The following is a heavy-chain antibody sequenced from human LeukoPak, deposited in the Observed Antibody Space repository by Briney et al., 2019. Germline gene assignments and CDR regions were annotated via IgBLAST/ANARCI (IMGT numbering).Heavy chain of an antibody. V-gene: IGHV3-33*06. CDR1: GSSISIYN. D-gene: IGHD3-3*01. CDR2: IWYDGSNK. J-gene: IGHJ4*02. Sequence: PGGSLRLSCAASGSSISIYNMNWVRQAPGKGLEWVAVIWYDGSNKYYADSVKGRFTISRDNSKNTLCLQMNSLRAEDTAVYYCAKDGDYDFWSWYFDYWGQGTLVTVSS. CDR3: AKDGDYDFWSWYFDY.